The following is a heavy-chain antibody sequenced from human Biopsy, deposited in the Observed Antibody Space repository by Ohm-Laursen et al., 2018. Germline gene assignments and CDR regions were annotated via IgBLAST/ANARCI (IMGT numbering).Heavy chain of an antibody. D-gene: IGHD3-16*01. CDR1: GGTFSSSA. V-gene: IGHV1-69*13. CDR3: ARRRGADFDY. Sequence: SVKVSCKASGGTFSSSAITWVRQAPGQGPEWLGGIIPFSGTINYAQAFRGRVAITADESTSTVYLDLSSLRSEDTATYYCARRRGADFDYWGQGTLVTVSS. CDR2: IIPFSGTI. J-gene: IGHJ4*02.